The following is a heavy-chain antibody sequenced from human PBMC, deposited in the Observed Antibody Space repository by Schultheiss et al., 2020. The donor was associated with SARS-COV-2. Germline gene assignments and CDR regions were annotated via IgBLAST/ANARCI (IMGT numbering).Heavy chain of an antibody. CDR3: ANPPPGQGVFNI. J-gene: IGHJ3*02. CDR1: GFPVSGHE. CDR2: ISGGGIII. V-gene: IGHV3-23*01. Sequence: GGSLRLSCAASGFPVSGHEMSWVRQAPGKGLEWVSTISGGGIIIYYADSVRGRFTITRDNFKNTVYLEMSSLRAEDTAIYYCANPPPGQGVFNIWGQGTVVTVSS. D-gene: IGHD2-8*01.